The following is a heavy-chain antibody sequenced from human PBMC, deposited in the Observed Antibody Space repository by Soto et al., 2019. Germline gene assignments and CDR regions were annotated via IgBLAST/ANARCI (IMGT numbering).Heavy chain of an antibody. Sequence: LSLTCAVSGGSFGVYFWGWFRQTPGKGLEWIGEINHSGITKYNPSVKSRVTISRDTSQTHFSLTLTSVTAADTAVYYCSAWYSAALHDYWGQGTLVTVSS. J-gene: IGHJ4*02. CDR3: SAWYSAALHDY. D-gene: IGHD1-26*01. V-gene: IGHV4-34*01. CDR1: GGSFGVYF. CDR2: INHSGIT.